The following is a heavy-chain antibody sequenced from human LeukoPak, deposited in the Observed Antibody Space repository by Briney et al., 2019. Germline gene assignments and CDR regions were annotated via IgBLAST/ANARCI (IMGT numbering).Heavy chain of an antibody. Sequence: ASVKVSCKAPGGTFSSYAISWVRQAPGQGLEWMGGIIPIFGTANYAQKFQGRVTITADKSTSTAYMELSSLRSEDTAVYYCAVVVVAAGLDYWGQGTLVTVSS. CDR3: AVVVVAAGLDY. J-gene: IGHJ4*02. CDR2: IIPIFGTA. V-gene: IGHV1-69*06. CDR1: GGTFSSYA. D-gene: IGHD2-15*01.